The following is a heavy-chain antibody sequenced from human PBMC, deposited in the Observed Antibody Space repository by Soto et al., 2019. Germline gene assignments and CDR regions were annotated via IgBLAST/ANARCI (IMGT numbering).Heavy chain of an antibody. Sequence: QVQLVQSGAEVKKPGSSVKVSCKASGGTFSSYAISWVRQAPGQGLEWMGGIIPIFGTANYAQKFQGRVTIXAXGXXSTAYMELSSLRSEDTAVYCGAGSAMDHYYYGMDVWGQGTTVTVSS. J-gene: IGHJ6*02. D-gene: IGHD3-10*01. CDR2: IIPIFGTA. CDR1: GGTFSSYA. CDR3: AGSAMDHYYYGMDV. V-gene: IGHV1-69*12.